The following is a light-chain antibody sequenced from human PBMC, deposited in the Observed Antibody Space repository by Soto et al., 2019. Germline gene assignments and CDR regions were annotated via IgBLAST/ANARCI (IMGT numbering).Light chain of an antibody. CDR2: SNN. CDR3: ATWDDSLNGL. CDR1: SSNIGSNT. J-gene: IGLJ3*02. Sequence: LTQPPSASGTPGQRVTISCSGSSSNIGSNTVSWYQQLPGTAPKLLIYSNNQRPSGVPDRFSGSKSGTSASLAISGLQSEDEADYYCATWDDSLNGLFGGGTKLTVL. V-gene: IGLV1-44*01.